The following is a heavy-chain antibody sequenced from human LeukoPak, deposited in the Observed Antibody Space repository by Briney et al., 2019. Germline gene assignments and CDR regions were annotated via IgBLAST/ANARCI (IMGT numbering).Heavy chain of an antibody. D-gene: IGHD3-3*01. J-gene: IGHJ3*02. Sequence: SETLSLTCTVSGVSISSSSYYWGWIRQPPGKGLEWIGSIYYSGSTYYNPSLKSRVTISVDTSKNQFSLKLSSVTAADTAVYYCARHMSYYDFWSGYYGNAFDIWGQGTMVTVSS. V-gene: IGHV4-39*01. CDR2: IYYSGST. CDR3: ARHMSYYDFWSGYYGNAFDI. CDR1: GVSISSSSYY.